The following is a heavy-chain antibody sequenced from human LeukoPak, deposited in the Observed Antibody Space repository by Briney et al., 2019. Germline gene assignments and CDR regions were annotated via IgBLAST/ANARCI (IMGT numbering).Heavy chain of an antibody. CDR3: AKDFHV. D-gene: IGHD1-1*01. J-gene: IGHJ4*02. CDR1: RFTLSGYG. V-gene: IGHV3-30*02. CDR2: ISYDGSNR. Sequence: GGSLRLSCAASRFTLSGYGMHWVPQAPGKGLEWVAFISYDGSNRYYADSVKRRLTISRDNSKNTLYLQKSSLRAEDTAVYYCAKDFHVWGQGTLVNVSS.